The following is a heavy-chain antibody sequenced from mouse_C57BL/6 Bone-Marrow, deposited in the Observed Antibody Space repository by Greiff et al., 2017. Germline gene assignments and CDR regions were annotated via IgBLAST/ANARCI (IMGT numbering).Heavy chain of an antibody. CDR2: IWWDDDN. D-gene: IGHD2-2*01. Sequence: QVTLKVSGPGILQPSQTLSLTCSFSGFSLSTFGLGVGWIRQPSGKGLVWLAHIWWDDDNYYNPALKSRLTISKDTSKNQVFLKIASVDTADTATYYCARIRADGYDVFWYFDVWGTGTTVTVSS. J-gene: IGHJ1*03. CDR1: GFSLSTFGLG. CDR3: ARIRADGYDVFWYFDV. V-gene: IGHV8-8*01.